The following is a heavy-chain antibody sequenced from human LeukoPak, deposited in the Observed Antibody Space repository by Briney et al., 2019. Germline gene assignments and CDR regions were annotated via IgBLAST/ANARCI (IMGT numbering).Heavy chain of an antibody. CDR1: DGSISNFY. CDR2: INYIGST. J-gene: IGHJ6*03. CDR3: ARPSGGAYCSSTSCYRPYYYYMDV. V-gene: IGHV4-59*12. D-gene: IGHD2-2*01. Sequence: SETLSLTCTVSDGSISNFYWSWIRQSPGKGLEWIGYINYIGSTNYNPSLKSRVTISVDTSKNQFSLKLSSVTAADTAVYYCARPSGGAYCSSTSCYRPYYYYMDVWGKGTTVTVSS.